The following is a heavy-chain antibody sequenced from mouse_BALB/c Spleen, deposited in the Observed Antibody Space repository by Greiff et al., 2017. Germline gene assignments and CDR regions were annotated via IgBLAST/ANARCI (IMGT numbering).Heavy chain of an antibody. V-gene: IGHV2-6-4*01. Sequence: VQRVESGPGLVAPSQSLSITCTVSGFSLSSYSVHWVRQPPGKGLEWMGMIWGGGSTDYNSALKSRLSISKDNSKSHVFLKMNSLQTDDAAMDYCARMGGKGEAWFAYWGQGTLVTVSA. CDR3: ARMGGKGEAWFAY. J-gene: IGHJ3*01. CDR2: IWGGGST. D-gene: IGHD1-3*01. CDR1: GFSLSSYS.